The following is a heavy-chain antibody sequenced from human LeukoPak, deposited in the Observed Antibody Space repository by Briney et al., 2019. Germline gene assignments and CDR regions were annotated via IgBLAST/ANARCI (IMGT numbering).Heavy chain of an antibody. CDR1: GVSISAIPYY. D-gene: IGHD3-3*01. V-gene: IGHV4-39*01. J-gene: IGHJ4*02. Sequence: SETLSLTCTVSGVSISAIPYYWGWIRKPPRKGLEWIGSVYYPGTTYYNPSLKTRVTISVDTSKNQFSLKLSSVTAADTAVYYCARHIYDFWSGYLNWGQGTLVTVSS. CDR2: VYYPGTT. CDR3: ARHIYDFWSGYLN.